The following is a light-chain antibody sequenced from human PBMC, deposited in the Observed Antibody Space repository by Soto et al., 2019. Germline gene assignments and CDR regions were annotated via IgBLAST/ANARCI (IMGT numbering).Light chain of an antibody. Sequence: DIQMTQSPSSVSASVGDRVTITCRASQGISRWLDWYQQKPGKAPKLLIYAASSLQSGVPSRFSGSGSGTDFTLTISSLQPEDFATYYCQQANSFPITFGHGTRLEIK. CDR1: QGISRW. V-gene: IGKV1D-12*01. J-gene: IGKJ5*01. CDR2: AAS. CDR3: QQANSFPIT.